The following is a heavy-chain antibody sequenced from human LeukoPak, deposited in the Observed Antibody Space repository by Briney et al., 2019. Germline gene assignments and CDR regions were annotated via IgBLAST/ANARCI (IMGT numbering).Heavy chain of an antibody. V-gene: IGHV1-3*03. D-gene: IGHD1-26*01. J-gene: IGHJ4*02. CDR2: INAGNGNT. CDR3: ARSGKEWELPPNDY. CDR1: GYTFTSYA. Sequence: GASVKVSCKASGYTFTSYAMHWVRQAPGQRLEWMGWINAGNGNTKYSQEFQGRVTITRDTSASTAYMELSSLRSEDMAVYYCARSGKEWELPPNDYWGQGTLVTVSS.